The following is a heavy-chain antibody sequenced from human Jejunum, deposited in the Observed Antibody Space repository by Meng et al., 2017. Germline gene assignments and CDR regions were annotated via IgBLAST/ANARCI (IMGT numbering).Heavy chain of an antibody. CDR2: AYYSGSS. CDR3: ARQMDSEYDEGYFFDY. J-gene: IGHJ4*02. Sequence: QLQLQESVPGLVKPSETLSLSCTVSDGSLSSGSPYWGWIRQSPGKGLEWMGTAYYSGSSYYNPSLRSRVIILVDTSKNQFSLRLSSVTAADTAVYYCARQMDSEYDEGYFFDYWGQGILVTVSS. V-gene: IGHV4-39*01. CDR1: DGSLSSGSPY. D-gene: IGHD2-2*03.